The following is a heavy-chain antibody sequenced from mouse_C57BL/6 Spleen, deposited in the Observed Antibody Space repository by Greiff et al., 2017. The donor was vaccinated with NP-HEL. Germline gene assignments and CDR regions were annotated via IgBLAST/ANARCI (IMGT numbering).Heavy chain of an antibody. CDR1: GYTFTSYW. V-gene: IGHV1-64*01. J-gene: IGHJ4*01. CDR2: IHPNSGST. D-gene: IGHD1-1*01. Sequence: VQLQQSGAELVKPGASVKLSCKASGYTFTSYWMHWVKQRPGQGLEWIGMIHPNSGSTNYNEKFKSKATLTVDKSSSTAYMQLSSLTSEDSAVFYCARSPLITTVVGYAMDYWGQGTSVTVSS. CDR3: ARSPLITTVVGYAMDY.